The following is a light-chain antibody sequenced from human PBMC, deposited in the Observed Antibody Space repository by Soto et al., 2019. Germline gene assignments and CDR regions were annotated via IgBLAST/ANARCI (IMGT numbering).Light chain of an antibody. J-gene: IGKJ4*01. CDR1: HDISNY. V-gene: IGKV1-33*01. CDR3: QQYDNLPRT. CDR2: DAS. Sequence: DIQMTQSQSSLYASVGDRVNITCHARHDISNYLNLYQQKPGKGPKLLIYDASYLETGVPSRFIVSRSGTYVTYTIISMQPEDIAKYYCQQYDNLPRTFCGGTKLEIK.